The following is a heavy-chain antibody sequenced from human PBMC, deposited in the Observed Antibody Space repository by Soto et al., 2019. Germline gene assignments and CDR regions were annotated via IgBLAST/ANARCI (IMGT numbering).Heavy chain of an antibody. J-gene: IGHJ5*02. V-gene: IGHV5-51*01. D-gene: IGHD6-13*01. CDR2: IYPGDSDT. CDR1: GYSFTSYW. Sequence: GESLKISCKGSGYSFTSYWIGWVRQMPENGLEWMGIIYPGDSDTRYSPSFQGQVTISADKSISTAYLQWSSLKAPDTAMYYCARQALGQQQLVGTFDPGGQGTLVTVSS. CDR3: ARQALGQQQLVGTFDP.